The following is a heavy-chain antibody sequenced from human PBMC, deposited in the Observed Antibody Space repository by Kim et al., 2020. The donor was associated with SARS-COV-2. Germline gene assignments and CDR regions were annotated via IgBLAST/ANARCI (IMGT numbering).Heavy chain of an antibody. D-gene: IGHD5-18*01. CDR2: IYYSGST. V-gene: IGHV4-39*01. CDR3: ARLQGWIQVGDFDY. Sequence: SETLSLTCTVSGGSISSSSYYWGWIRQPPGKGLEWIGSIYYSGSTYYNPSLKSRVTISVDTSKNQFSLKLSAVTAADTAVYYCARLQGWIQVGDFDYWG. CDR1: GGSISSSSYY. J-gene: IGHJ4*01.